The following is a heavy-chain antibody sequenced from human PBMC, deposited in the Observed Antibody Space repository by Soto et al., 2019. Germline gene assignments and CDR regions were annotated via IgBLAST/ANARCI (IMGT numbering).Heavy chain of an antibody. CDR2: VFHSGSA. CDR1: GGSLSTPVW. V-gene: IGHV4-4*02. J-gene: IGHJ4*02. CDR3: ARKAWTRQHY. D-gene: IGHD1-1*01. Sequence: QLQLQESGPGLVKPSGTLSLTCGVSGGSLSTPVWWSWVRLPPGKGLEWIGAVFHSGSANYNPSLQRRVTISPDKSTNQFPLRLSSVTAAHTAVYYCARKAWTRQHYWGQGALVTVSS.